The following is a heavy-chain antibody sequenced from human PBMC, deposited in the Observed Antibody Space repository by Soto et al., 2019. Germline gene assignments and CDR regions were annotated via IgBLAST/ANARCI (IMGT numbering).Heavy chain of an antibody. J-gene: IGHJ4*02. CDR1: GFTFSNFW. D-gene: IGHD3-10*01. CDR2: IRQDGSED. Sequence: GGSLRLSCAASGFTFSNFWMNWVRQAPGRGLEWLAIIRQDGSEDLYVDSLKDRFTISRDNAKNSLYLQINSLRAEDTAVYYCAGGSGWLIDHWGQGTLVTVSS. V-gene: IGHV3-7*04. CDR3: AGGSGWLIDH.